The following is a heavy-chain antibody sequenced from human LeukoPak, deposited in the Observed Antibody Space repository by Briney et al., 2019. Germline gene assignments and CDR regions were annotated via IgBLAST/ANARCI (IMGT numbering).Heavy chain of an antibody. CDR1: GFTFSSYG. CDR3: ARRGDGEQETDLPSIPYYFDY. CDR2: IRYDGSNK. V-gene: IGHV3-30*02. J-gene: IGHJ4*02. D-gene: IGHD3-10*01. Sequence: GGSLRLSCAASGFTFSSYGMHWVRQAPGKGLEWVAFIRYDGSNKYYADSVKGRFTISRDNSKNTLYLQMNSLRAEDTAVYYCARRGDGEQETDLPSIPYYFDYWGQGTLVTVSS.